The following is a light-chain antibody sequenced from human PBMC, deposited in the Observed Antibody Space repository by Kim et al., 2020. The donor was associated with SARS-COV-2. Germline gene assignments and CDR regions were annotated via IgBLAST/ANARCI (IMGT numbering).Light chain of an antibody. CDR3: NARDSSDNHFV. Sequence: SSELTQDPAVSVALGQTVRITCQGDSLRNYYASWYQQKPGQAPVLVFYGKNNRPSGLPDRFSGSSSGNTASLTITGAQAEDEADYYCNARDSSDNHFVFGTGTKVTAL. CDR1: SLRNYY. CDR2: GKN. J-gene: IGLJ1*01. V-gene: IGLV3-19*01.